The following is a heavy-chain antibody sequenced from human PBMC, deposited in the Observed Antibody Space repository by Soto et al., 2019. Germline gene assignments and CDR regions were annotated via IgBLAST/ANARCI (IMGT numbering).Heavy chain of an antibody. J-gene: IGHJ4*02. D-gene: IGHD3-9*01. CDR1: GFTFSSYA. Sequence: GGSLRLSCSASGFTFSSYAMHWVRQAPGKGLEYASAISSNGGSTYYADSVKGRFTISRDNSKNTLYLQMSSLRAEDTAVYYCVKERTGFDYWGQGTLVTVSS. CDR3: VKERTGFDY. V-gene: IGHV3-64D*06. CDR2: ISSNGGST.